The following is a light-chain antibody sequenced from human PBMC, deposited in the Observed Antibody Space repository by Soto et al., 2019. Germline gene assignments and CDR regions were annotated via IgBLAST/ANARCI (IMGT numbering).Light chain of an antibody. J-gene: IGKJ5*01. V-gene: IGKV3-20*01. CDR2: GAR. CDR3: QQYGSSPRT. CDR1: QSVSSSS. Sequence: EIVLTQSPGTLSLSPGERATLSCRASQSVSSSSLAWYQQKPGQAPRLLIYGARSRATGVPDRFSGSGSGTDFSLTISRPEPEDFAVYYCQQYGSSPRTFGQGTRLEIK.